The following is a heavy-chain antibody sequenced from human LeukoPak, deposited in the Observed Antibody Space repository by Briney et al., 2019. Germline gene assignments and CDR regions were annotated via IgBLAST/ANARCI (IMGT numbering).Heavy chain of an antibody. Sequence: QPGRSLRLSCAASGFTFSGYSMHWVRQAPGKGLQWVAVISYDGRNKYYVDSVKGRFTISRDNSKNTLHLEMNSLRPEDTAMYYCARDPDGYNCFDSWGQGTLVTVSS. D-gene: IGHD5-24*01. CDR3: ARDPDGYNCFDS. J-gene: IGHJ4*02. CDR2: ISYDGRNK. CDR1: GFTFSGYS. V-gene: IGHV3-30*04.